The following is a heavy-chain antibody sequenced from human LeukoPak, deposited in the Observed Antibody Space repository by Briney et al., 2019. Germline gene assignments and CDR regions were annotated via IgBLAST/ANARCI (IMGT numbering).Heavy chain of an antibody. Sequence: SVKVSCKAPGGTFSSYAISWVRQAPGQGLEWMGGIIPIFGTANYAQKFQGRVTITADKSTSTAYMELSSLRSEDTAVYYCARDAYYDILTGYYGLNWFDPWGQGTLVTVSS. CDR1: GGTFSSYA. CDR2: IIPIFGTA. D-gene: IGHD3-9*01. CDR3: ARDAYYDILTGYYGLNWFDP. J-gene: IGHJ5*02. V-gene: IGHV1-69*06.